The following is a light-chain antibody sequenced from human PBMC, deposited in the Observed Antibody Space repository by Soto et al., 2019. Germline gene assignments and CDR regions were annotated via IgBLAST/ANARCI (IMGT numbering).Light chain of an antibody. CDR1: QSLSSR. CDR3: QQYNNYWR. J-gene: IGKJ1*01. Sequence: DIQMTQSPSTLSASVGDRVSITCRASQSLSSRLAVYQQKPGKAPKLLIYKESTLESGVPSRFSGSGSGTEFTLPISSLQPDDFATYYCQQYNNYWRFGQGTKVEIK. V-gene: IGKV1-5*03. CDR2: KES.